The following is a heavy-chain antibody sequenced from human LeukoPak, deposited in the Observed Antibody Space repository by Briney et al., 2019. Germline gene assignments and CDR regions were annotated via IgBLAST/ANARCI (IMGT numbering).Heavy chain of an antibody. Sequence: GGSLRLSCAASGFTFSSYEMIWVRQAPGKGLEWVSYISSSGSAIFYADSVKGRFTISRDNAKNSLHMQMNSLRAEDTAVYYCARVFRGSSPPTRGYWGQGTLVTVSS. V-gene: IGHV3-48*03. CDR1: GFTFSSYE. CDR2: ISSSGSAI. J-gene: IGHJ4*02. CDR3: ARVFRGSSPPTRGY. D-gene: IGHD1-26*01.